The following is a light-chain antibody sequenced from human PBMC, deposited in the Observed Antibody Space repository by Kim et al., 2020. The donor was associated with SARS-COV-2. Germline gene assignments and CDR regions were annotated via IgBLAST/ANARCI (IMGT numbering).Light chain of an antibody. J-gene: IGKJ4*01. Sequence: EIVMTQSPATLSVSPGERATLSCRASQSVSSNLAWYQQKPGQAPRLLIYGASTRATGIPGRFSGSGSGTEFTLTISSLQSEDFAVYYCQQYSHGPLTFGGGTKVDI. CDR2: GAS. V-gene: IGKV3-15*01. CDR3: QQYSHGPLT. CDR1: QSVSSN.